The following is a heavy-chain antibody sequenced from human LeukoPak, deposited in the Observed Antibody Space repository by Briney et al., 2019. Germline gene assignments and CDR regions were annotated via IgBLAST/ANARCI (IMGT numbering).Heavy chain of an antibody. CDR3: AKVALFSGYYPPFDY. CDR1: GFTFSNYG. D-gene: IGHD3-22*01. J-gene: IGHJ4*02. Sequence: GGSLRLSCTASGFTFSNYGMHWVRQAPGKGLEWVAVISYDGSNEYYADSVKGRFTISRDNSKNTLFLQMNSLRPEDTAVYHCAKVALFSGYYPPFDYWGQGTLVTVSS. CDR2: ISYDGSNE. V-gene: IGHV3-30*18.